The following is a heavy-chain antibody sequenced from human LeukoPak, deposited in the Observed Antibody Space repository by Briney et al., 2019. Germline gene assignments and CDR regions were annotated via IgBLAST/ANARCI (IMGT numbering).Heavy chain of an antibody. V-gene: IGHV3-30-3*01. J-gene: IGHJ5*02. D-gene: IGHD3-22*01. CDR2: ISYDGSNK. Sequence: HPGGSLRLSCAASGFTSSSYAMHWVRQAPGKGLEWVAVISYDGSNKYYADSVKGRFTISRDNSKNTLYLQMNSLRAEDTAVYYCARESYDSSGLQNWFDPWGQGTLVTVSS. CDR1: GFTSSSYA. CDR3: ARESYDSSGLQNWFDP.